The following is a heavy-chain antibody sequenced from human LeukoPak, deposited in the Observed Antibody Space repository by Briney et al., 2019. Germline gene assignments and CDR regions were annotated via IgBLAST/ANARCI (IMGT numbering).Heavy chain of an antibody. CDR1: GGSFSGYY. CDR3: ARLENYYYYYMDV. J-gene: IGHJ6*03. CDR2: INHSGST. V-gene: IGHV4-34*01. Sequence: SETLSLTCAVYGGSFSGYYWSWIRQPPGKGLEWIGEINHSGSTNYNPSLKSRVTISVDTSKNQFSLKLSSVTAADTAVYYCARLENYYYYYMDVWGKGTTVTVSS. D-gene: IGHD1-1*01.